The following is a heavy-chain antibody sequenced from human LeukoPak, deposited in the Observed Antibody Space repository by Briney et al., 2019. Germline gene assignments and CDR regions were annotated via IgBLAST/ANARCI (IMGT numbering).Heavy chain of an antibody. CDR3: ARGPMGYYDSTGYDN. CDR1: GFSFGSYW. Sequence: GGSLRLSCAASGFSFGSYWMSWVRQAPGKGLEWVANIKQDGSEKYYVVSVKGRFTISRDNAKNSLYLQMNSLRAEDTAVYYCARGPMGYYDSTGYDNWGQGTLVTVST. J-gene: IGHJ4*02. V-gene: IGHV3-7*01. CDR2: IKQDGSEK. D-gene: IGHD3-22*01.